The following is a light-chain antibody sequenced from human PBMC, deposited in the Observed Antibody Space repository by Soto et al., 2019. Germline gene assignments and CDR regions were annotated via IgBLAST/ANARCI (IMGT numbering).Light chain of an antibody. CDR3: QQYGSSPYT. J-gene: IGKJ2*01. CDR1: QSVSSSY. V-gene: IGKV3-20*01. Sequence: EIVLTQSPGTLSLSPGERATLSCRASQSVSSSYLAWYQQKPGQAHRLLIYGASSRATGIPGRFSGSGSGTDFTLTISRLEPEDFAVYYCQQYGSSPYTFGQGTKLEIK. CDR2: GAS.